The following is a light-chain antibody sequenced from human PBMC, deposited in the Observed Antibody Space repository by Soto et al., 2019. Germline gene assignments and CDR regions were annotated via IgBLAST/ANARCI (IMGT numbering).Light chain of an antibody. J-gene: IGLJ1*01. CDR1: SSDVGGYNY. CDR2: EVT. CDR3: NSYTTSSTYV. Sequence: QSALPQPASVSGSPGQSITISCTGTSSDVGGYNYVSWYQHHPGEAPKLMIFEVTKRPSGVSNRFSGSKSGNTASLTISGLQAEDEADYFCNSYTTSSTYVFGSGTKVTVL. V-gene: IGLV2-14*01.